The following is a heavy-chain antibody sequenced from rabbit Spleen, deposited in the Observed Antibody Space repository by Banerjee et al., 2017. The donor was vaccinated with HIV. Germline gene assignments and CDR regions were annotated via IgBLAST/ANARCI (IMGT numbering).Heavy chain of an antibody. D-gene: IGHD1-1*01. V-gene: IGHV1S45*01. CDR3: ARHIISDYSNL. CDR2: IGTGSGRT. Sequence: QEQLVESGGGLVKPGASLTLSCTASGFSFSSYWMCWVRQAPGKGLEWISCIGTGSGRTYYASWAKGRFTISKTSSTTVTLQITSLPAADTATYFCARHIISDYSNLWGPGTLVTVS. J-gene: IGHJ4*01. CDR1: GFSFSSYW.